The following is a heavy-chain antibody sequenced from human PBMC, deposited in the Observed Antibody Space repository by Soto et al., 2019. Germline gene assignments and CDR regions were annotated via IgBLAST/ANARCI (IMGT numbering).Heavy chain of an antibody. CDR2: ISSSSSYI. Sequence: EVQLVESGGGLVKPGGSLRLSCAASGFTFSSYSMNWVRQAPGKGLEWVSSISSSSSYIYYADSVKGRFTISRDNAKNSLYLQMNRLRAEDTAVYYCARDIEGGKSRGYYFDYWGQGTLVTVSS. CDR3: ARDIEGGKSRGYYFDY. D-gene: IGHD3-16*01. CDR1: GFTFSSYS. J-gene: IGHJ4*02. V-gene: IGHV3-21*01.